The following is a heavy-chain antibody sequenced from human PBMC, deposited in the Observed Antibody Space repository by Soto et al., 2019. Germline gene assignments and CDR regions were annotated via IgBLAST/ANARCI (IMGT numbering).Heavy chain of an antibody. V-gene: IGHV1-69*02. D-gene: IGHD2-15*01. CDR2: IIPILGLA. CDR1: GGTFSSYT. J-gene: IGHJ6*03. Sequence: QVQLVQSGAEVKKPGSSVKVSCKASGGTFSSYTISWVRQAPGQGLEWMGWIIPILGLANYAQKFQGRVTITADKSTSTAYMELSSLRSEDTAVYYCAIARGFYCSGGSCDSGYYHYYMDVWGKGTTVTVSS. CDR3: AIARGFYCSGGSCDSGYYHYYMDV.